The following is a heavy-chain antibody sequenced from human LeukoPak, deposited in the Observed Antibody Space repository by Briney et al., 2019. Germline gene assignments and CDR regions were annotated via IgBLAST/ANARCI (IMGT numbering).Heavy chain of an antibody. CDR3: ASGRQLGY. J-gene: IGHJ4*02. Sequence: GGSLRLSCAASGFTFSSYWVSWVRQAPGKGLEWVANIKQDGSEKYYVDSVKGRFTISRDNAKNSLYLQMNSLRAEDTALYYCASGRQLGYWGQGTLVTVSS. D-gene: IGHD3-16*01. CDR2: IKQDGSEK. CDR1: GFTFSSYW. V-gene: IGHV3-7*01.